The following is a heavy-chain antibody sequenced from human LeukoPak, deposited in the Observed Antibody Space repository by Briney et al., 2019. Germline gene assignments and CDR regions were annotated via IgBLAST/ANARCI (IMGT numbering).Heavy chain of an antibody. CDR2: ISSSSSYI. CDR1: GFTFSDYY. Sequence: PGGSLRLSCAASGFTFSDYYMSWVRQAPGKGLEWVSSISSSSSYIYYADSVKGRFTISRDNAKNSLYLQMNSLRAEDTAVYYCARDPTPYSSSWYGTNDAFDIWGQGTMVTVSS. CDR3: ARDPTPYSSSWYGTNDAFDI. J-gene: IGHJ3*02. V-gene: IGHV3-21*01. D-gene: IGHD6-13*01.